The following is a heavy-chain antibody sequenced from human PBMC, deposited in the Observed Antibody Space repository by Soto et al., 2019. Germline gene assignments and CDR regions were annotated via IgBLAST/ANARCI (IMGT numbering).Heavy chain of an antibody. CDR1: GGTFSNYA. D-gene: IGHD1-1*01. V-gene: IGHV1-69*06. J-gene: IGHJ6*02. CDR3: ARARGGCTGTSCYHYFYYGLDV. CDR2: ILPIFGTA. Sequence: QVQLVQSGAEVKGPGSSVKVSCKASGGTFSNYAINWVRQAPGQGLEWMGGILPIFGTAKYAQTFQGRVTITADRSTSTAYMGLSSVRSEDTAVYYCARARGGCTGTSCYHYFYYGLDVWGQGTTVTVSS.